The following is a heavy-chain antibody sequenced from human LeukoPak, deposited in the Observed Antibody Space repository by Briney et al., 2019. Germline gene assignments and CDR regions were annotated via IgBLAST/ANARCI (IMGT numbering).Heavy chain of an antibody. CDR1: GFTFSSYA. V-gene: IGHV3-23*01. CDR3: AKHLGYTSSCPDY. D-gene: IGHD6-13*01. CDR2: ISGSGAST. J-gene: IGHJ4*02. Sequence: GGSLRLSCAASGFTFSSYAMSWVRQAPGKGLERVSAISGSGASTYYADSVKGRFTISRDNSKNTLYLQVSSLRAEDTAVYYCAKHLGYTSSCPDYWGQGTLVTVSS.